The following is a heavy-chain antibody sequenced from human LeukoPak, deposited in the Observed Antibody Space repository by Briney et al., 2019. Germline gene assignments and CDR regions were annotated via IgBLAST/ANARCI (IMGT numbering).Heavy chain of an antibody. Sequence: SETLSLTCAVYGGSLSGYYWSWVRQPPGKGLEWIGEINHSGSTNYNPSLKSRVTISVDTSKNQFSLKLSSVTAADTAVYYCARGREMATMFAGEKYYFDYWGQGTLVTVSS. V-gene: IGHV4-34*01. J-gene: IGHJ4*02. CDR2: INHSGST. CDR1: GGSLSGYY. CDR3: ARGREMATMFAGEKYYFDY. D-gene: IGHD5-24*01.